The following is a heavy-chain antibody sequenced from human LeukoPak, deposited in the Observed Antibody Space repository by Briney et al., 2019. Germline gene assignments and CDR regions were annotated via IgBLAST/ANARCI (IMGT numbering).Heavy chain of an antibody. CDR3: ARRSGSGSYYFDY. V-gene: IGHV4-61*05. CDR2: IYYSGST. J-gene: IGHJ4*02. Sequence: SETLSLTCTDSGGSISSSSYYWAWIRQPPGKGLEWIGYIYYSGSTKYNPSLKSRVTISVDTSKNQFSLKLSSVTAADTAVYYCARRSGSGSYYFDYWGQGPLVTVSS. CDR1: GGSISSSSYY. D-gene: IGHD3-10*01.